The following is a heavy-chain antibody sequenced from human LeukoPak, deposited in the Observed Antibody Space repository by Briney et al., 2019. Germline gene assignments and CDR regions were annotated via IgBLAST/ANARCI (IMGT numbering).Heavy chain of an antibody. CDR3: AREIPTSAWYVDY. D-gene: IGHD2-21*01. J-gene: IGHJ4*02. Sequence: RGSLRLSCAASGFTFSIYSMHWVRQAPGGGRGWVSHINSEGSTTNSAASVKGQFTISRDNAKNTLYLQMNRLSAEDTAVSYCAREIPTSAWYVDYWGQGTLVTVSS. CDR1: GFTFSIYS. CDR2: INSEGSTT. V-gene: IGHV3-74*01.